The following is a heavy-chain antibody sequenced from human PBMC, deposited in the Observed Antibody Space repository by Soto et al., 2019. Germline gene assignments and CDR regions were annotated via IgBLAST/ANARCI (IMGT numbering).Heavy chain of an antibody. Sequence: QVQLVQSGAEVKKPGASVKVSCKASGYTFTSYDINWVRQATGQGLEWMGWMNPNSGNTVYAQKFQGRVTMPRNTSTSTAYMELGSLRSEETAVYYCARSLYGDNVAYWGQGTLVTFSS. CDR1: GYTFTSYD. CDR2: MNPNSGNT. V-gene: IGHV1-8*01. CDR3: ARSLYGDNVAY. D-gene: IGHD4-17*01. J-gene: IGHJ4*02.